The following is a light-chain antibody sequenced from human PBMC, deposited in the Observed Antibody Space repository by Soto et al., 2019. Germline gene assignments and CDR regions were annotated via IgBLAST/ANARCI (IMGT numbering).Light chain of an antibody. J-gene: IGLJ2*01. CDR1: SSDVGSYNY. CDR2: DVS. CDR3: SSYTSSSPHVV. Sequence: QSVLTQPASVSGSPGQPITISCTGTSSDVGSYNYVSWYQQHPGKAPKLMIYDVSNRPSGVSNRFSGSKSGNTASLTISGLQAEDEADYYCSSYTSSSPHVVFGGGTKLTVL. V-gene: IGLV2-14*01.